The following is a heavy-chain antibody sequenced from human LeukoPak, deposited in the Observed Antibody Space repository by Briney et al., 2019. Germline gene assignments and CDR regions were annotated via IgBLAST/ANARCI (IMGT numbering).Heavy chain of an antibody. Sequence: SETLSLTCTVSGGSISSYYWSWIRQPPGKGLEWIGYIYYSGSTNYNPSLKSRVTISVDTSKNQFSLKLSSVTAADTAVYYCARVRYSSSWYGVDGYYFDYWGQGTLVTVSS. D-gene: IGHD6-13*01. CDR2: IYYSGST. CDR1: GGSISSYY. V-gene: IGHV4-59*01. J-gene: IGHJ4*02. CDR3: ARVRYSSSWYGVDGYYFDY.